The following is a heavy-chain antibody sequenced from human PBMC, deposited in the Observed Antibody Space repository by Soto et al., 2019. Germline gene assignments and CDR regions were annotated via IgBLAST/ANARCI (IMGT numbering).Heavy chain of an antibody. V-gene: IGHV1-3*05. J-gene: IGHJ4*02. Sequence: QVQFVQSGAEEKKPGASVKVSCKASGYTFTSYAMHWVRQAPGQRLEWMGWINAGNGNTKYSQKIKGRVSITRETSASTAYMELGSLRSEDTAVYYCARWPAGFDYWGQGTLVTVSS. CDR2: INAGNGNT. CDR1: GYTFTSYA. D-gene: IGHD2-2*01. CDR3: ARWPAGFDY.